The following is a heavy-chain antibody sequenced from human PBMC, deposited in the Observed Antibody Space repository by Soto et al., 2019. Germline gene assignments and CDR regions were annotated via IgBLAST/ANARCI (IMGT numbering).Heavy chain of an antibody. J-gene: IGHJ4*02. CDR1: GGSFSGYY. CDR2: INHSGST. D-gene: IGHD4-17*01. Sequence: SETLSLTCAVYGGSFSGYYWSWIRQPPGKGLEWIGEINHSGSTNYNPSLKSRVTISVDTSKNQFSLKLSSVTAADTAVYYCARGGLRGLDYFDYWGQGTLVTVPS. V-gene: IGHV4-34*01. CDR3: ARGGLRGLDYFDY.